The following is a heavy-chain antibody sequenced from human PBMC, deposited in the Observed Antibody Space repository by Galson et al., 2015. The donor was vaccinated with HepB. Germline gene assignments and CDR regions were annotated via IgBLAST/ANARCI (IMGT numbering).Heavy chain of an antibody. CDR3: TTGYYDSSGYYKTPGGYFDY. D-gene: IGHD3-22*01. J-gene: IGHJ4*02. CDR1: GFTFSGSA. V-gene: IGHV3-73*01. Sequence: SLRLSCAASGFTFSGSAMHWVRQASGKGLEWVGRIRSKANSYATAYAASVKGRFTISRDDSKNTAYLQMNSLKTEDTALYYCTTGYYDSSGYYKTPGGYFDYWGQGTLVTVSS. CDR2: IRSKANSYAT.